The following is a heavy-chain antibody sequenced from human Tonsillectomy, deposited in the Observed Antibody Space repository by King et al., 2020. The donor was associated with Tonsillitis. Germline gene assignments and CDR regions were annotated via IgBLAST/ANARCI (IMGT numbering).Heavy chain of an antibody. J-gene: IGHJ6*03. CDR3: ARALVGATKYNYYYMDV. Sequence: VQLQQWGAGLLKPSETLSLTCAVYGGSFSGYYWSWIRQPPGKGLEWIGEINHSGSTNYNPSLKSRVTISVDTSKNQFSLKLSSVTAADTAVYYCARALVGATKYNYYYMDVWGNGTTVTVSS. V-gene: IGHV4-34*01. D-gene: IGHD1-26*01. CDR2: INHSGST. CDR1: GGSFSGYY.